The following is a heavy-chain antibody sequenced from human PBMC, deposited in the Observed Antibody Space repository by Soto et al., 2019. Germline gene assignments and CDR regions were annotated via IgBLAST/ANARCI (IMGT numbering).Heavy chain of an antibody. Sequence: QVQLAESGGGVVQPGRSLTITCAASGFTLGTYGMHLVRKAPGKGLEWVAVISNDGGDKYYSDSVMGRFTISRDNSKNTLFLQMNSLRAEDTAVYFCAKEFFDSSGFYPSLDALDIWGQGTVVTVSS. J-gene: IGHJ3*02. CDR2: ISNDGGDK. CDR3: AKEFFDSSGFYPSLDALDI. CDR1: GFTLGTYG. V-gene: IGHV3-30*18. D-gene: IGHD3-22*01.